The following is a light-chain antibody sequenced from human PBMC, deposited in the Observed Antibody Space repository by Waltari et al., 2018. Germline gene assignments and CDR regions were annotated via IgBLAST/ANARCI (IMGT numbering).Light chain of an antibody. CDR3: AAWDDSLHGHWV. CDR1: ASNIGGNV. CDR2: RGD. V-gene: IGLV1-44*01. J-gene: IGLJ3*02. Sequence: QSVLTQPPSASGTPGQRVTISCSGSASNIGGNVVNWYQQLPGKAPKRLIYRGDPRPSGVPDRFSGSKSGTSATLAISCLLSDDEADYYCAAWDDSLHGHWVFGGGTKVTVL.